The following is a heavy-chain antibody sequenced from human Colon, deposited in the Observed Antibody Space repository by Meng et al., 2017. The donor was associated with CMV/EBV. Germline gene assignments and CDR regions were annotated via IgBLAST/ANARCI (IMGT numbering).Heavy chain of an antibody. V-gene: IGHV3-21*01. CDR3: VTYAQEASFEY. CDR1: GFPFSDYS. CDR2: ISKSDTYI. J-gene: IGHJ4*02. D-gene: IGHD3-16*01. Sequence: DVLLGESGGGLVKPGGSLRLSCEVSGFPFSDYSMNWFRQAPGKGLEWVSSISKSDTYIFYKDSVKGRFTISRDNARNSVYLQMNSLRVEDTAVYYCVTYAQEASFEYWGQGTLVTVSS.